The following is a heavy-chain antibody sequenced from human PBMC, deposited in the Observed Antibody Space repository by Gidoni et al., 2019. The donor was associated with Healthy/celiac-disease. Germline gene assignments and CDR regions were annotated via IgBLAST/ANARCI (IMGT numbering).Heavy chain of an antibody. V-gene: IGHV4-34*01. CDR2: IHHSGST. Sequence: QVQLQQWGAGLLKPSETMSLTCAVYGGSFSGYPWSWIRQPPGKGLGLIGEIHHSGSTNYNPSLKSRVTISVDTSHNQFSLKLSSVTAADTAVYYCARGLRDRAIGYCSSTSCGGTYVFDYWGQGTLVTVSS. CDR3: ARGLRDRAIGYCSSTSCGGTYVFDY. J-gene: IGHJ4*02. D-gene: IGHD2-2*01. CDR1: GGSFSGYP.